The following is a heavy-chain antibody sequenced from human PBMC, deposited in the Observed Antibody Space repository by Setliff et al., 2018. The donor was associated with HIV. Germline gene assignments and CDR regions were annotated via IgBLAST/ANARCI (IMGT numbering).Heavy chain of an antibody. CDR3: TRVDYDFWSGPMTRYYFDY. V-gene: IGHV3-11*04. CDR1: GFTFSDYY. CDR2: ISSSGRTI. J-gene: IGHJ4*02. Sequence: PGGSLRLSCAASGFTFSDYYMSWIRQAPGKGLEWVSYISSSGRTIYDADSVKGRFTISRDNAKNSLYLQMNSLRAEDTAVYYCTRVDYDFWSGPMTRYYFDYWGQGTLVTVSS. D-gene: IGHD3-3*01.